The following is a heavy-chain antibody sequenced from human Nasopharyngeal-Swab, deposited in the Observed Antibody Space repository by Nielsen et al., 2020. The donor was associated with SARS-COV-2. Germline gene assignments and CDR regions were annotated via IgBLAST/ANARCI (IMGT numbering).Heavy chain of an antibody. CDR3: ARVGGAAVPLSTFDI. CDR1: GFAVSTNF. CDR2: IYAGDTT. D-gene: IGHD2-15*01. J-gene: IGHJ3*02. V-gene: IGHV3-53*01. Sequence: GESLKISCAASGFAVSTNFLTWVRQAPGRGLEWVSVIYAGDTTHYADSVKGCFAISRDDSKNTLYLQMNSLRAEDTAIYFCARVGGAAVPLSTFDIWGPGTMVTVSS.